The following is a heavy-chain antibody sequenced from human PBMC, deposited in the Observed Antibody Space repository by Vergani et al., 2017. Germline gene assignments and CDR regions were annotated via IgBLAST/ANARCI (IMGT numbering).Heavy chain of an antibody. Sequence: QVQLQQWGAGLLKPSETLSLTCAVYGGSFSGYYWSWIRQPPGKGLEWIGEINHSGSTNYNPSLKSRVTISVDTSKNQFSLKLSSVTAADTAVYYCARAVGSWLLRPFDYWGQGTLVTVSS. D-gene: IGHD2-15*01. J-gene: IGHJ4*02. V-gene: IGHV4-34*01. CDR3: ARAVGSWLLRPFDY. CDR2: INHSGST. CDR1: GGSFSGYY.